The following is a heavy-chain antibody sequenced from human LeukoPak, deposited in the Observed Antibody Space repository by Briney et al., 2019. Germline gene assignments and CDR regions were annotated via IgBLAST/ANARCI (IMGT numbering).Heavy chain of an antibody. J-gene: IGHJ4*02. CDR3: TKEGATWSRYNFDF. CDR1: GFTFSRHG. CDR2: LSDDGRNE. Sequence: GGSLRLPRAASGFTFSRHGKHWVRQASGKGPEGVAGLSDDGRNEYYADSVRGRFTISRDNSKNTVSLQMNSLREDDTAVFYCTKEGATWSRYNFDFWGQGTLVTVSS. D-gene: IGHD2-15*01. V-gene: IGHV3-30*18.